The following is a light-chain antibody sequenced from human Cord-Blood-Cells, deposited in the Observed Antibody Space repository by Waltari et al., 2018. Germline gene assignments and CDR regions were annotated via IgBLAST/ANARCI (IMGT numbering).Light chain of an antibody. CDR1: QCVSSY. J-gene: IGKJ5*01. V-gene: IGKV3-11*01. Sequence: EIVLTQSPATLSLSPGERATLSCRASQCVSSYLAWYQKKPGQAPRLLIYDASNRATGIPARFSGSGSGTDFTLTISSLEPEDFAVYYCQQRSNWITFGQGTRLEIK. CDR3: QQRSNWIT. CDR2: DAS.